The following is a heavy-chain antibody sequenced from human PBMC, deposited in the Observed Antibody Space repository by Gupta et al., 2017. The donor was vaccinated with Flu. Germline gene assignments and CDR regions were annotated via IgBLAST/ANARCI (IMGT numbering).Heavy chain of an antibody. Sequence: QVHLVQSGAEVKKPGASVKVSCKASGHTFSGYYIHWVRQAPGQGLEWMAWIDSKNGGANYAQKVHGRVTVTRDTSGATAYMELAWLGSDDTAVYYCATNYDGSRNNLPNYSYYGLDVWGQGTTVTVSS. J-gene: IGHJ6*02. D-gene: IGHD3-10*01. CDR3: ATNYDGSRNNLPNYSYYGLDV. V-gene: IGHV1-2*02. CDR2: IDSKNGGA. CDR1: GHTFSGYY.